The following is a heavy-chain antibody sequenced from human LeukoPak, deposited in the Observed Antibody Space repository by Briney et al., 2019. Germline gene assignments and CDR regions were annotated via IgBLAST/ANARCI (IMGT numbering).Heavy chain of an antibody. D-gene: IGHD4-17*01. CDR1: GGSFSGYY. V-gene: IGHV4-34*01. Sequence: PSETLSLTCAVYGGSFSGYYWSWIRQPPGKGLEWIGEINHSGSTNYNPSLKSRVTISVDTSKNQFSLKLSSVTAADTAVYYCARGQGGYGDYSDYWGQGTLVTVSS. CDR2: INHSGST. CDR3: ARGQGGYGDYSDY. J-gene: IGHJ4*02.